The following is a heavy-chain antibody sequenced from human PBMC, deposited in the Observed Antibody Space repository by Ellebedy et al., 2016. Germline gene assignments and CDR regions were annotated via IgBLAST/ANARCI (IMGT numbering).Heavy chain of an antibody. CDR2: ISAYNGNT. CDR1: GYTFTSYG. V-gene: IGHV1-18*01. J-gene: IGHJ3*02. Sequence: ASVKVSCKASGYTFTSYGISWVRQAPGQGLEWMGWISAYNGNTNYAQKLQGRVTMTTDTSTSTAYMELRSLRSDDTAVYYCARDRLWFGELLHDAFDIWGQGTMVTVSS. D-gene: IGHD3-10*01. CDR3: ARDRLWFGELLHDAFDI.